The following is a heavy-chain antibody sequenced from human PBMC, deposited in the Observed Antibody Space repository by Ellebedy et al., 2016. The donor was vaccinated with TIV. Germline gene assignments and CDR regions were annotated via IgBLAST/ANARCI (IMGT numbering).Heavy chain of an antibody. J-gene: IGHJ4*02. CDR3: ARASSSWYGGAYYFDY. Sequence: GSLRLXXTVSGGSISSYYWSWIRQPPGKGLEWIGYIYYSGSTNYNPSLKSRVTISVDTSKNQFSLKLSSVTAADTAVYYCARASSSWYGGAYYFDYWGQGTLVTVSS. V-gene: IGHV4-59*01. CDR1: GGSISSYY. D-gene: IGHD6-13*01. CDR2: IYYSGST.